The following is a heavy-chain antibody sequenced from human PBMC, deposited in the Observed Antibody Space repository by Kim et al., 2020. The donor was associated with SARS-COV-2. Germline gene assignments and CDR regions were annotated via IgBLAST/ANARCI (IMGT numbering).Heavy chain of an antibody. J-gene: IGHJ6*02. D-gene: IGHD3-10*01. V-gene: IGHV3-11*04. CDR3: AREMYYGSGSPAAFLLQYYYYYYGMDV. CDR1: GFTFSDYY. Sequence: GGSLRLSCAASGFTFSDYYMSWIRQAPGKGLEWVSYISSSGSTIYYADSVKGRFTISRDNAKNSLYLQMNSLRAEDTAVYYCAREMYYGSGSPAAFLLQYYYYYYGMDVWGQGTTVTVSS. CDR2: ISSSGSTI.